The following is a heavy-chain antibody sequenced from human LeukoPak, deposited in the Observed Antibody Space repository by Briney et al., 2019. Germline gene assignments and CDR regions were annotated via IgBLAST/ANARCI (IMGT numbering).Heavy chain of an antibody. J-gene: IGHJ4*02. CDR1: GFTFSSYA. V-gene: IGHV3-23*01. Sequence: HAGGSLRLSCAASGFTFSSYAMSWVRQAPGKGLEWVSAISGSGGSTYYADSVKGRFTNSRDSSKNTLYLQMNSLRAEDTAVYYCAKGSYYDFWSGHYFDYWGQGTLVTVSS. CDR2: ISGSGGST. D-gene: IGHD3-3*01. CDR3: AKGSYYDFWSGHYFDY.